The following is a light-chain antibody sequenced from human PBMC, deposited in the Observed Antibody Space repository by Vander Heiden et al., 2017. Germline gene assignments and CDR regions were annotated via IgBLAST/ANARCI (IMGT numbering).Light chain of an antibody. CDR2: WAS. J-gene: IGKJ2*01. CDR1: QSVLYSSNNKNY. Sequence: DIVMTPSPDSLAVSLGERATINCKSSQSVLYSSNNKNYLAWYQQKPGQPPKLLIYWASTRESGVPDRFSGSGSGTDFTLTISSLQAEDVAVYYCQQYESTPYTFGQGTKLEIK. V-gene: IGKV4-1*01. CDR3: QQYESTPYT.